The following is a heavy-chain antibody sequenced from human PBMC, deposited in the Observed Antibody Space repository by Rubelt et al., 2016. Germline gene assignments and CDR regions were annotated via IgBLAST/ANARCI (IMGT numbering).Heavy chain of an antibody. CDR3: AHTSAYDFWSGSLTDAFDI. CDR1: GFSLSTSGVG. V-gene: IGHV2-5*01. Sequence: QITLKESGPTLVKPTQTLTLTCTFSGFSLSTSGVGVGWIRQPPGKALEWLALIYLYDGKRYSPSPQSRLTIPTDPSNKQVVLTMTKMEPVDRATYYGAHTSAYDFWSGSLTDAFDIWGQGTMVTVSS. CDR2: IYLYDGK. J-gene: IGHJ3*02. D-gene: IGHD3-3*01.